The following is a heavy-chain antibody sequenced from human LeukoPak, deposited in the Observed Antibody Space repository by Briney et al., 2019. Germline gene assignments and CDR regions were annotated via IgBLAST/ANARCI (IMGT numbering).Heavy chain of an antibody. CDR2: ISWNSGSI. V-gene: IGHV3-9*01. CDR3: AKDGDSSSWYRGGYYFDY. J-gene: IGHJ4*02. Sequence: GRSLRLSCAASGFTFDDYAMHWVRQAPGKGLEGVSGISWNSGSIGYADSVKGRFTISRDNAKNSLYLQMNSLRAEDTALYYCAKDGDSSSWYRGGYYFDYWGQGTLVTVSS. D-gene: IGHD6-13*01. CDR1: GFTFDDYA.